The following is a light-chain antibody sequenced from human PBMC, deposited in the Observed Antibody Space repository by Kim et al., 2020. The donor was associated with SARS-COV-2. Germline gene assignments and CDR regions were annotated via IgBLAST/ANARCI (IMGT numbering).Light chain of an antibody. CDR2: DAV. CDR3: QQYDSDHS. Sequence: SASIGDRVTITGRASQDIRDKLSWFQHRPGQAPTVLIYDAVTLQTGVPSRFRGSGSGTDFTFTISRLQPEDFATYYCQQYDSDHSFGQGTKLEI. V-gene: IGKV1-33*01. CDR1: QDIRDK. J-gene: IGKJ2*03.